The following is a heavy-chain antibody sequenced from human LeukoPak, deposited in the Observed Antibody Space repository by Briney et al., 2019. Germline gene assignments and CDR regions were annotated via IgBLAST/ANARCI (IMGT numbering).Heavy chain of an antibody. D-gene: IGHD6-13*01. CDR2: IGGSGSYT. J-gene: IGHJ4*02. CDR1: GFTFSTYA. V-gene: IGHV3-23*01. CDR3: ARDWYDY. Sequence: PGGSLRLSCAASGFTFSTYAMIWLPQAPGKGLEWVSVIGGSGSYTYYADSVKGRFTISRDNSKDTLYLQMNSLRAEDTAVYYCARDWYDYWGQGTLVTVSS.